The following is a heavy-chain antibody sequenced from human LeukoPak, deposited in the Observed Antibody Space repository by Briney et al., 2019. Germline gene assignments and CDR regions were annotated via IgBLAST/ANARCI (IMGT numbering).Heavy chain of an antibody. CDR1: GGSISNYF. CDR3: ARDRWDDISRWSGSFDY. D-gene: IGHD6-13*01. CDR2: VSTNGNT. J-gene: IGHJ4*02. V-gene: IGHV4-4*07. Sequence: SETLSLTCTVSGGSISNYFWSWIRQPAGKGLEWIGRVSTNGNTNYNPSLKSRVTMSGDTSKNQFSLKVNSVTAADTAVYYCARDRWDDISRWSGSFDYWGQGTLVTVSS.